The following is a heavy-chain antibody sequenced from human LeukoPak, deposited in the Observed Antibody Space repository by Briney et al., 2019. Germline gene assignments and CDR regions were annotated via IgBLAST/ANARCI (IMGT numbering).Heavy chain of an antibody. J-gene: IGHJ6*03. CDR1: GFTFSSYS. CDR3: ARDQDYYYYMDV. V-gene: IGHV3-48*01. CDR2: ISSSSSTI. Sequence: GSLRLSCAASGFTFSSYSMNWVRQAPGKGLEWVSYISSSSSTIYYADSVKGRFTISRDNAKNSLYLQMNSLRAEDTAVYYCARDQDYYYYMDVWGKGTTVTVSS.